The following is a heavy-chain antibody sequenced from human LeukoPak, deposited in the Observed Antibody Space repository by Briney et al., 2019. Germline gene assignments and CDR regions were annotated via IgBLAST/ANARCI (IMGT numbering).Heavy chain of an antibody. Sequence: PSETLSLTCTVSGGSISSSNYFWGWVRQPPGKGLEWIGTISYSGTTHDNPSLKSRVIISVDTSKKQFSLRLSSVTAADTAVYYCARVDGLYSSSSSHFDYWGQGTLVTVSS. D-gene: IGHD6-6*01. CDR3: ARVDGLYSSSSSHFDY. J-gene: IGHJ4*02. CDR1: GGSISSSNYF. V-gene: IGHV4-39*07. CDR2: ISYSGTT.